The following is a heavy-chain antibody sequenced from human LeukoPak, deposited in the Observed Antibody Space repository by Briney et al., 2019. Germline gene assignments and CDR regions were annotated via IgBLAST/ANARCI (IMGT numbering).Heavy chain of an antibody. D-gene: IGHD3-10*01. CDR1: GFTFDDYG. CDR3: AREDVVRGVTPLNNNWFDP. CDR2: IKQDGSEK. V-gene: IGHV3-7*01. J-gene: IGHJ5*02. Sequence: GGSLRLSCAASGFTFDDYGMSWVRQAPGKGLEWVANIKQDGSEKYYVDSVKGRFTTSRDNAKNSLYLQMNSLRAEDTAVYYCAREDVVRGVTPLNNNWFDPWGQGTLVTVSS.